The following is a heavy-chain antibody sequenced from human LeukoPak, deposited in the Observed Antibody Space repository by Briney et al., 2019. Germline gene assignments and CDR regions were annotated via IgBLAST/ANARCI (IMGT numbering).Heavy chain of an antibody. D-gene: IGHD2-15*01. CDR2: IYYSEST. V-gene: IGHV4-59*01. CDR3: ARTTVGYCRGRSCYSYYYYMDV. J-gene: IGHJ6*03. Sequence: SETLSLTCPVSGGCISSYYWSWIRQPPGKGLEWIGYIYYSESTNYNHSLKSRVTIPVDPSKNQFSLKLSSVTAADTGVYYCARTTVGYCRGRSCYSYYYYMDVWGKGTTVTVAS. CDR1: GGCISSYY.